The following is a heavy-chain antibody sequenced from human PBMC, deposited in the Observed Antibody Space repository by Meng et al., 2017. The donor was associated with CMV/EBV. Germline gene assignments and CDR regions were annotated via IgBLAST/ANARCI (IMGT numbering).Heavy chain of an antibody. V-gene: IGHV4-39*07. J-gene: IGHJ4*02. D-gene: IGHD1-26*01. CDR2: IYYSGST. CDR1: GGSISSISYY. CDR3: ARVASGSYRAFDY. Sequence: QLQLQESRPGLVKPSETLSLPCTVSGGSISSISYYWGWIRQPPGKGLEWIGSIYYSGSTYYNPSLKSRVTISVDTSKNQFSLKLSSVTAADTAVYYCARVASGSYRAFDYWGQGTLVTVSS.